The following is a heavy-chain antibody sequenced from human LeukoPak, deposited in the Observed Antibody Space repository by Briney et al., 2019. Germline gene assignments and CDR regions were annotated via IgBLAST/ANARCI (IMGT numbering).Heavy chain of an antibody. J-gene: IGHJ4*02. Sequence: PGGSLRLSCAASGFTFSSYAMSWVRQAPGKGLEWVSAISGSGGSTYYADSVKGRFTISRDNSKNTLCLQMNSLRAEDTAVYYCAKDSGYSSGWYLDYWGQGTLVTVSS. D-gene: IGHD6-19*01. CDR3: AKDSGYSSGWYLDY. CDR1: GFTFSSYA. V-gene: IGHV3-23*01. CDR2: ISGSGGST.